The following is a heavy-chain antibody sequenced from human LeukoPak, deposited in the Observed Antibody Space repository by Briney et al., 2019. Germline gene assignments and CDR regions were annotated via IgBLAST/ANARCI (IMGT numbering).Heavy chain of an antibody. CDR3: AKGSEYLWGSLESYYFYYMDV. V-gene: IGHV3-23*01. CDR1: GFTFSSYS. D-gene: IGHD3-16*01. J-gene: IGHJ6*03. CDR2: INGGGSRT. Sequence: GGSLRLSCAASGFTFSSYSMNWVRQAPGKGLEWVSVINGGGSRTYYAESVKGRFTISRDNSKSTLYLQMNSLRAEDTAVYYCAKGSEYLWGSLESYYFYYMDVWGKGTTVTVSS.